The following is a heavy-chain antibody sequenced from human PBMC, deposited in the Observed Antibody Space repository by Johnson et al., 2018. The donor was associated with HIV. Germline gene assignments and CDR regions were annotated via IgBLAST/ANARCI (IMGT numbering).Heavy chain of an antibody. CDR3: AGDTVSSLRAFDL. Sequence: QEQLVESGGGLIQPGGSLRLSCAASGFTFSSYAMHWVRQAPGKGLEWVAVISYDGSNKYYADSVKGRFTISRDNSKTPLFLQMNSLRAEDTAVYYCAGDTVSSLRAFDLWGQGTMVTVSS. D-gene: IGHD6-19*01. CDR2: ISYDGSNK. V-gene: IGHV3-30*14. CDR1: GFTFSSYA. J-gene: IGHJ3*01.